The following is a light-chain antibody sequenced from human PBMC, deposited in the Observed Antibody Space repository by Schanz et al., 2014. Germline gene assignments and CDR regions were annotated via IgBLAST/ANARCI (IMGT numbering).Light chain of an antibody. CDR1: SGPVFATYY. Sequence: QTVVTQEPAFSVSPGGTVTLTCGLGSGPVFATYYPAWYQQTPGQAPRTLIYNTNRRSSGVPDRFSGSIVGNKAALTITGAHADDDSDHYCVLYVRNGVYVFGTGTKLTVL. J-gene: IGLJ1*01. V-gene: IGLV8-61*01. CDR3: VLYVRNGVYV. CDR2: NTN.